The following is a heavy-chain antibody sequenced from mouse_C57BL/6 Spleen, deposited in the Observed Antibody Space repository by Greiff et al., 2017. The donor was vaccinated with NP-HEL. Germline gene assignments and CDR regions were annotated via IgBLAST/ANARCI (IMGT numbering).Heavy chain of an antibody. Sequence: DVLLLESGGGLVQPGASLKLSCESTDYEFPSHDMSWVRKTPEQRLELVGAINRDGGSTYYHDTLESRFIISRDTTKKTLYLQMSSLRSEDTALYYCARPSDYWGQGTTLTVSS. CDR2: INRDGGST. CDR3: ARPSDY. CDR1: DYEFPSHD. J-gene: IGHJ2*01. V-gene: IGHV5-2*01.